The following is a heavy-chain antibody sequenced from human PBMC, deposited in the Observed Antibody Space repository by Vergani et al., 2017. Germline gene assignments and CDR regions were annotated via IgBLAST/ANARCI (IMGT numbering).Heavy chain of an antibody. CDR3: ARDLRLLYNRFDP. J-gene: IGHJ5*02. V-gene: IGHV3-33*01. CDR1: GFTFNQYG. Sequence: QVQLVESGGGVVQPGRSLRLSCAASGFTFNQYGMHWVRQAPGKGLEWVAVTWYEGNSKQYADSVKGRFTISRDNSKSTMYLQMNSLRDEHTGVYYCARDLRLLYNRFDPWGQGTLVTVSS. CDR2: TWYEGNSK. D-gene: IGHD1-14*01.